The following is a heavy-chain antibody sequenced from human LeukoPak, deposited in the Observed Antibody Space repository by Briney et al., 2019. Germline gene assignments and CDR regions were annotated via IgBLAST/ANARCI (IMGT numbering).Heavy chain of an antibody. CDR2: IFTTGST. V-gene: IGHV4-4*07. Sequence: PSETLSLTCTVSGGSISTYYWSWIRQPAGKGLEWIGRIFTTGSTNYNPSLKSRVTISVDKSKNQFSLKLNFVTAADTAVYYCARVLWFGELSRFDPWGQGTLVTVSS. J-gene: IGHJ5*02. D-gene: IGHD3-10*01. CDR3: ARVLWFGELSRFDP. CDR1: GGSISTYY.